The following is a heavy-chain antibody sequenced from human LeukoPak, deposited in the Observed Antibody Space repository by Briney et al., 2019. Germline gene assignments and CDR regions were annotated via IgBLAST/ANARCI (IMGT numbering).Heavy chain of an antibody. CDR2: IIPIFGTA. CDR1: GYTFTSYG. V-gene: IGHV1-69*05. J-gene: IGHJ5*02. Sequence: SVKVSCKASGYTFTSYGISWVRQAPGQGLEWMGGIIPIFGTANYAQKFQGRVTITTDESTSTAYMELSSLRSEDTAVYYCARARDFWSGYTENWFDPWGQGTLVTVSS. D-gene: IGHD3-3*01. CDR3: ARARDFWSGYTENWFDP.